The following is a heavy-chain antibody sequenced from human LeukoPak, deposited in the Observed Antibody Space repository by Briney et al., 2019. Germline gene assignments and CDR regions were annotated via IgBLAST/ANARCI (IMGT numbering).Heavy chain of an antibody. V-gene: IGHV3-74*01. D-gene: IGHD6-19*01. J-gene: IGHJ4*02. CDR2: INSDGSST. Sequence: GGSLRLSCAASGFTFSSYWMHWVRQAPGKGLVWVSRINSDGSSTSYADSVKGRFTISRDSAKNTLYLQMNSLRAEDTAVYYCARVPSSGWEGSVDYWGQGTLVTVSS. CDR1: GFTFSSYW. CDR3: ARVPSSGWEGSVDY.